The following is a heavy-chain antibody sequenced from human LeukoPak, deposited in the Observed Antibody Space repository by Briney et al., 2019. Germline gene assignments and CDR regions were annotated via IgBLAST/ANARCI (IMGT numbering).Heavy chain of an antibody. J-gene: IGHJ4*02. CDR3: ARLGGRWFGERDY. CDR2: IYYSGST. D-gene: IGHD3-10*01. CDR1: GGSISSSSYY. Sequence: SETLSLTCTVSGGSISSSSYYWGWIRQPPGKGLEWIGSIYYSGSTYYNPSLKSRVTISVDTSKNQFSLKLSSVTAADTAVYYCARLGGRWFGERDYWAREPWSPSPQ. V-gene: IGHV4-39*07.